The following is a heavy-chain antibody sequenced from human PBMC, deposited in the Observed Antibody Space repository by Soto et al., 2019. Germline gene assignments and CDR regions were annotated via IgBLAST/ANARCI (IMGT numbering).Heavy chain of an antibody. Sequence: QVQLVESGGGVVQPGRSLRLSCAASGFTFSSYGMHWVRQAPGKGLEWVAVISYDGSNKYYADSVKGRFTISRDNSENTLYLQVNGLRAEDTAVYYCAKDLGHGGRGAFDIWGQGTMVTVSS. J-gene: IGHJ3*02. CDR1: GFTFSSYG. CDR2: ISYDGSNK. D-gene: IGHD3-16*01. CDR3: AKDLGHGGRGAFDI. V-gene: IGHV3-30*18.